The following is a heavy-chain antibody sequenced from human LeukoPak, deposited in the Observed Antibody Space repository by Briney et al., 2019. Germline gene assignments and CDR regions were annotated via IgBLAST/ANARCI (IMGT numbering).Heavy chain of an antibody. V-gene: IGHV1-2*02. CDR3: ARKATVTTYDWFDP. Sequence: ASVKVSCKASGYTFTGYYIHWVRQAPGQGLEWMGWINPNSGATNYAQKLQGRVTMTTDTSTSTAYMELRSLRSDDTAVYYCARKATVTTYDWFDPWGQGTLVTVSS. D-gene: IGHD4-17*01. CDR1: GYTFTGYY. J-gene: IGHJ5*02. CDR2: INPNSGAT.